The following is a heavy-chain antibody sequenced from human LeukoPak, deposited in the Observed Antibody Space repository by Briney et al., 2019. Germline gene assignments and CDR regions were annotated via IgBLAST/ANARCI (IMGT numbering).Heavy chain of an antibody. Sequence: NSSETLSLTCTVSGGSISRGSYYWTWIRQPAGKALEWIGHVFTSGSTSYNPSLKSRVTISIDTSKSQSSLRLNSVTAADTAMYYCARGTGSLFYWGQGILVTVSS. CDR3: ARGTGSLFY. J-gene: IGHJ4*02. CDR1: GGSISRGSYY. V-gene: IGHV4-61*09. CDR2: VFTSGST. D-gene: IGHD2-8*02.